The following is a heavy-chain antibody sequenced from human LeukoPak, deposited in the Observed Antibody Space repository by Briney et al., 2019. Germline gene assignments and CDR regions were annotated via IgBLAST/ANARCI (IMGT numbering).Heavy chain of an antibody. V-gene: IGHV3-23*01. Sequence: TGGSLRLSCGASGLTVSSYAMSWDRQAPGKRLEWVSTIIGSAVNTYYADSVKGRFTISRDDSKNTVYLQMNSLRAEDTAVYSCAKYTSGTSYRGLDQWGQGTLVTVSS. J-gene: IGHJ4*02. CDR2: IIGSAVNT. CDR3: AKYTSGTSYRGLDQ. CDR1: GLTVSSYA. D-gene: IGHD3-10*01.